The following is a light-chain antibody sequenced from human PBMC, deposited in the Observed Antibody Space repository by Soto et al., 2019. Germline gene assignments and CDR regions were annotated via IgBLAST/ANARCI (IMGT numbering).Light chain of an antibody. J-gene: IGKJ5*01. CDR3: QQYTGPPTT. Sequence: EIVLTQSPGTLSLSPGERATLSCMASQSVSNNYLAWYQQKPGQAPRLLIYGASNRATGIPDRFSGSGSGTDFTLTITRLEPEDSAVYFCQQYTGPPTTFGQGTRLEIK. CDR1: QSVSNNY. CDR2: GAS. V-gene: IGKV3-20*01.